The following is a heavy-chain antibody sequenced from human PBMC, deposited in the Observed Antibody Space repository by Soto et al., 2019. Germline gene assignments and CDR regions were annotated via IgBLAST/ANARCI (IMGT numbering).Heavy chain of an antibody. V-gene: IGHV1-2*04. Sequence: ASVKVSCKASGYTFTGYYMHWVRQAPGQGLEWMGWINPNSGGTNYAQKFQGWVTMTRDTSISTAYMELSRLRSDDTAEYYCATGLGPPCASDYWGKGTLVTVSS. D-gene: IGHD3-9*01. CDR1: GYTFTGYY. CDR2: INPNSGGT. J-gene: IGHJ4*02. CDR3: ATGLGPPCASDY.